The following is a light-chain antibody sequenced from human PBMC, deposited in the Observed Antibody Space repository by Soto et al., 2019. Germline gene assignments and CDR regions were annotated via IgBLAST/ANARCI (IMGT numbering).Light chain of an antibody. Sequence: IVLTQSPGTLSLSPGERATLSCRASQSVSHSYLAWYQQKPGQAPRLLIYGVSSRATGIPDRFSGSGSGTDFTLTISRLEPEDFAVYYCQQFGSSPWTFGQGTKVEIK. CDR3: QQFGSSPWT. V-gene: IGKV3-20*01. CDR2: GVS. CDR1: QSVSHSY. J-gene: IGKJ1*01.